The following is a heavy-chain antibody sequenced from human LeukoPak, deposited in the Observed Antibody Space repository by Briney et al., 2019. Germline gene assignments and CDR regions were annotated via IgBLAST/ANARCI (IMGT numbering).Heavy chain of an antibody. CDR2: ISSSGSTI. D-gene: IGHD5-12*01. Sequence: PGGSLRLSCAASGFTFSDYFMSWIRQAPGKGLEWVSYISSSGSTIYYADSVKGRFTISRDNAKNSLYLQMNSPRAEDTAVYYCARASWLRTIYYYYMDVWDKGTTVTISS. CDR1: GFTFSDYF. CDR3: ARASWLRTIYYYYMDV. V-gene: IGHV3-11*01. J-gene: IGHJ6*03.